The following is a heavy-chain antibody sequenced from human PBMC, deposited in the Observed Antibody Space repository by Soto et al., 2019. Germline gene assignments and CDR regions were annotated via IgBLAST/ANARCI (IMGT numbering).Heavy chain of an antibody. D-gene: IGHD6-13*01. CDR3: ARDPSIAAAGTYYYYGMDV. J-gene: IGHJ6*02. CDR1: GGTFSSYA. CDR2: IIPIFGTV. Sequence: QVQLVQSGAEVKKPGSSVKVSCKASGGTFSSYAISWVRQAPGQGLEWMGGIIPIFGTVNYAQKFQGRVTITADESTSTAYMELSSLRSEDTAVYYCARDPSIAAAGTYYYYGMDVWGQGTTVTVSS. V-gene: IGHV1-69*01.